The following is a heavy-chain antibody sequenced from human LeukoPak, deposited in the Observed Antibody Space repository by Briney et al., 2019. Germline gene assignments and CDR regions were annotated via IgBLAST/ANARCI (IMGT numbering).Heavy chain of an antibody. CDR1: GDSFSNKY. J-gene: IGHJ4*02. Sequence: SETLSLTCTVSGDSFSNKYWTWIRQAPGKGLEWIGYVYYTGSTSYSPSLSSRLTISIDLSKTQFSLEMHSVTAADAAVYFCARGSGDGFDYWGQGSLVTVSS. CDR2: VYYTGST. D-gene: IGHD3-10*01. V-gene: IGHV4-59*01. CDR3: ARGSGDGFDY.